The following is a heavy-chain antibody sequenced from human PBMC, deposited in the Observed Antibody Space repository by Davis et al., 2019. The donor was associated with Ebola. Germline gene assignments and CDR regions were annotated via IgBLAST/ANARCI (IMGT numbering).Heavy chain of an antibody. D-gene: IGHD3-22*01. Sequence: PGGSLRLSCTASGFTFSDYYMNWIRQAPGKGLEWVSFISGSGLSTQYADSVRGRFTISRDNANNSLYLQMNSLRTEDTAVYYCVRRHYFDSSGYYWYFDVWGRGTLVTVSS. V-gene: IGHV3-11*01. CDR2: ISGSGLST. J-gene: IGHJ2*01. CDR1: GFTFSDYY. CDR3: VRRHYFDSSGYYWYFDV.